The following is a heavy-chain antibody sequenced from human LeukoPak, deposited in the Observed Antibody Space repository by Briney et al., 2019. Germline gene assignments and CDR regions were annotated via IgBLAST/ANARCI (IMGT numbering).Heavy chain of an antibody. V-gene: IGHV1-46*01. Sequence: GASVKVSFTASGYTFTSYYMHWVRQAPGQGLEWMGIINPSGGSTSYAQKFQGRVTMTRDTSTSTVYMELSSLRSEDTAVYYCARDGSGGDRGFDYWGQGTLVTVSS. CDR2: INPSGGST. J-gene: IGHJ4*02. D-gene: IGHD2-21*02. CDR1: GYTFTSYY. CDR3: ARDGSGGDRGFDY.